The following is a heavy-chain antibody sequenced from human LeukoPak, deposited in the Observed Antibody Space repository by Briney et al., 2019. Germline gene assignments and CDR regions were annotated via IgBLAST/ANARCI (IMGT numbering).Heavy chain of an antibody. CDR2: IKQDGGEK. D-gene: IGHD3-3*01. CDR3: ARDFSVYDFWSGYLDYYGMDV. CDR1: GFTFSSYW. V-gene: IGHV3-7*01. J-gene: IGHJ6*02. Sequence: GGSLRLSCAASGFTFSSYWMSWVRQAPGKGLEWVANIKQDGGEKYYVDSVKGRFTISRDNAKNSLYLQMNSLRAEDTAVYYCARDFSVYDFWSGYLDYYGMDVWGQGTTVTVSS.